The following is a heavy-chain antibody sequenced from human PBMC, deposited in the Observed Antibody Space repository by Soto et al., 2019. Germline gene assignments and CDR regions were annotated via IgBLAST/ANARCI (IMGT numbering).Heavy chain of an antibody. CDR1: GFTFGNYA. J-gene: IGHJ4*02. CDR3: ARIPDRYDGLAGLGY. CDR2: VSGSGGGT. V-gene: IGHV3-23*01. Sequence: VGSLRLSCAASGFTFGNYAMTWVRQAPGKGLECVSRVSGSGGGTYYADSVKGRFTISRDNSENTLYLHLNSLRVEDTDIYCCARIPDRYDGLAGLGYWGKGALVAVSS. D-gene: IGHD3-9*01.